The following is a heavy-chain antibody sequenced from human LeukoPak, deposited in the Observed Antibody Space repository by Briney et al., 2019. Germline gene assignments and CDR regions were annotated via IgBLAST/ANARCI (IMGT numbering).Heavy chain of an antibody. J-gene: IGHJ4*02. Sequence: SETLSLTCAVYGGSFSDYNWTWIRQPPGKGLEWIGEIGHNGTTNYNPSLKSRLTISVDTSENQIFLKLSSVTAADTAVYYCARHGPADSRSYPLDYWGQGTLVTVSS. CDR2: IGHNGTT. D-gene: IGHD3-10*01. CDR3: ARHGPADSRSYPLDY. V-gene: IGHV4-34*01. CDR1: GGSFSDYN.